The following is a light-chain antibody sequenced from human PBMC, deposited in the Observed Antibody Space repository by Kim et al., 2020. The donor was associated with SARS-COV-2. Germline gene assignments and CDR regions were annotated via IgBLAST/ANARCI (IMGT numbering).Light chain of an antibody. V-gene: IGKV1-39*01. J-gene: IGKJ1*01. CDR1: ENISSY. CDR2: DAS. CDR3: QQSYSSPRT. Sequence: DIQMTQSPSPLSASVGDRVTISCRASENISSYLNWYQQIPGRAPKLLIFDASTLQSGVPSRFSGSGSGTDYTLTISNLQPEDFATYYCQQSYSSPRTFGLGTKVDIK.